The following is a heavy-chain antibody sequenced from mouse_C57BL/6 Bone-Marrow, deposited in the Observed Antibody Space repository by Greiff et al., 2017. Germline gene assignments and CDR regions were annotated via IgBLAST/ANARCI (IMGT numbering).Heavy chain of an antibody. CDR1: GFNIKDDY. CDR2: IDPENGDT. V-gene: IGHV14-4*01. J-gene: IGHJ3*01. D-gene: IGHD2-3*01. CDR3: TPDGYPFAY. Sequence: VQLKESGAELVRPGASVKLSCTASGFNIKDDYMHWVKQRPEQGLEWIGWIDPENGDTEYASKFQGKATITADTSSNTAYLQLSSLTSEDTAVSYCTPDGYPFAYWGQGTLVTVSA.